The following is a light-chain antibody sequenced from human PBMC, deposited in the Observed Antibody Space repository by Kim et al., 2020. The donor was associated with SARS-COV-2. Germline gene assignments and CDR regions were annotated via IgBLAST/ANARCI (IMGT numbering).Light chain of an antibody. CDR2: GAS. V-gene: IGKV3-15*01. Sequence: SVSPGERATLSCRASQSVSSNLALYQQNPGQAPRLLICGASTRATGIPARFSGSGSGTEFTLTISSLQSEDFAVYYCQQYNDWPYTFGQGTKLEIK. CDR3: QQYNDWPYT. CDR1: QSVSSN. J-gene: IGKJ2*01.